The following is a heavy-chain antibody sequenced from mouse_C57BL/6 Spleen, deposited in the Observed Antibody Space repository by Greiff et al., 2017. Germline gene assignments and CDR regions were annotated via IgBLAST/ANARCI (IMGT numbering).Heavy chain of an antibody. CDR2: IYPGDGDT. CDR3: ARGAGRLYYFDY. V-gene: IGHV1-80*01. CDR1: GYAFSSYW. Sequence: VQLQQSGAELVKPGASVKISCKASGYAFSSYWMNWVKQRPGKGLEWIGQIYPGDGDTNYNGKFKGKATLTADKSSSTAYMQLSSLTSEDSAVYFCARGAGRLYYFDYGGQGTTLTVSS. J-gene: IGHJ2*01. D-gene: IGHD3-3*01.